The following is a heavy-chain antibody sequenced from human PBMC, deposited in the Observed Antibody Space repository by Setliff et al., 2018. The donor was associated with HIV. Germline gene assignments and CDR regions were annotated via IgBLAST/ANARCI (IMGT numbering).Heavy chain of an antibody. V-gene: IGHV1-24*01. CDR1: GYTLTELS. J-gene: IGHJ1*01. CDR3: ATDPGYSSTWYSESFQH. CDR2: FDPEDGET. D-gene: IGHD6-13*01. Sequence: VKVSCKVSGYTLTELSIHWVRQAPGKGLEWMANFDPEDGETFYAQKFQGRLTMTEDTSTDTAYMELSSLRSDDTAMYYCATDPGYSSTWYSESFQHWGQGTVVTVSS.